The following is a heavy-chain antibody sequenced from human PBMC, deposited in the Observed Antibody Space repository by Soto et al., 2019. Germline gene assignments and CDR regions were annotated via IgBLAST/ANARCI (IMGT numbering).Heavy chain of an antibody. J-gene: IGHJ6*02. CDR2: IYYSGST. CDR3: AREAIEYSSSSYGMDV. D-gene: IGHD6-6*01. CDR1: GGSISSYY. Sequence: KPSETLSLTCTVSGGSISSYYWSWIRQPPGKGLEWIGYIYYSGSTNYNPSLKSRVTISVDTSKNQFSLKLSSVTAADTAVYYCAREAIEYSSSSYGMDVWGQGTTVTVSS. V-gene: IGHV4-59*01.